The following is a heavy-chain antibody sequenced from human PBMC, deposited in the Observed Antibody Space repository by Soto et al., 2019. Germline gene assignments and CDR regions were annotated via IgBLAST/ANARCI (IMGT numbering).Heavy chain of an antibody. CDR1: GYTFTSYG. D-gene: IGHD5-18*01. J-gene: IGHJ6*02. V-gene: IGHV1-18*01. CDR2: SSAYNGNT. Sequence: ASVKVSCKASGYTFTSYGISWVRQAPGQGLEWMGWSSAYNGNTNYAQKLQGRVTITADESTSTAYMELSSLRVEDTAIFFCAKWDTHGIIPRPVGGNYYYYDMDVWGQGTTVTV. CDR3: AKWDTHGIIPRPVGGNYYYYDMDV.